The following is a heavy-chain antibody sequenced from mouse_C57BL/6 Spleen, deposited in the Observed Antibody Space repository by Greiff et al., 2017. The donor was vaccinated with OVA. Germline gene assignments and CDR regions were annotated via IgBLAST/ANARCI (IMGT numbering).Heavy chain of an antibody. D-gene: IGHD2-4*01. V-gene: IGHV1-55*01. J-gene: IGHJ4*01. CDR1: GYTFTSYW. CDR2: IYPGSGSP. CDR3: ARSHYDYEGDAMDY. Sequence: QVQLQQPGAELVKPGASVKMSCKASGYTFTSYWITWVKQRPGQGLEWIGDIYPGSGSPNYNEKFKSKATLTVDTSSSTAYMQLSSLTSEDSAVYYCARSHYDYEGDAMDYWGQGTSVTVSS.